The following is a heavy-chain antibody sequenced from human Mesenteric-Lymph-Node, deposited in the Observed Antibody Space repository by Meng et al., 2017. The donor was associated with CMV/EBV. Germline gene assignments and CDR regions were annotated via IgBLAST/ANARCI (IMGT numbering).Heavy chain of an antibody. CDR3: ARDLDCSSTSCYGAWFDP. D-gene: IGHD2-2*01. V-gene: IGHV4-59*01. J-gene: IGHJ5*02. CDR2: IYYSGNT. CDR1: SIRNYY. Sequence: SIRNYYWSWIRQPPGKGLEWIGFIYYSGNTNYNPSLKSRVTISRDTSKNQFSLKLSSVTAADTAVYYCARDLDCSSTSCYGAWFDPWGQGTLVTVSS.